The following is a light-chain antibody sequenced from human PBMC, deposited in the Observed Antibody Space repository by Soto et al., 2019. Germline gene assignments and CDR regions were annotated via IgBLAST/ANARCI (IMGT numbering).Light chain of an antibody. Sequence: QAVVTQSPSASGTPGQRVIIACSGSSSNIGSNHVNWYRHLPGAAPKLLIFRSDQRPSGVPDRFSGSKSGTTASLAISGLQSGDAADYYCAAWDDSRYGVVFGGGTKLTVL. CDR3: AAWDDSRYGVV. V-gene: IGLV1-44*01. CDR1: SSNIGSNH. CDR2: RSD. J-gene: IGLJ2*01.